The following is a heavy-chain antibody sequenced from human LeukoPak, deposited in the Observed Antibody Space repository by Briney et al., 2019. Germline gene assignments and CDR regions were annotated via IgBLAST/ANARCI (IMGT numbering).Heavy chain of an antibody. CDR1: GGSINNYY. CDR2: VHPSGST. Sequence: KPSETLSLTCTVSGGSINNYYWSWIRQSAGMGLEWIGRVHPSGSTDYNPSLKSRVTMSVDTSKNQFSLKLSSVTAADTAVYYCAREGSYYYFDYWGQGTLVTVSS. V-gene: IGHV4-4*07. D-gene: IGHD1-26*01. J-gene: IGHJ4*02. CDR3: AREGSYYYFDY.